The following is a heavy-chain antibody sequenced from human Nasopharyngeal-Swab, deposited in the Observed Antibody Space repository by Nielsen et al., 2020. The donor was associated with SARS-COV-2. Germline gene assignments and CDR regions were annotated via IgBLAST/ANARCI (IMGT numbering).Heavy chain of an antibody. CDR2: IIPIFGTA. V-gene: IGHV1-69*13. CDR3: ARGGYSYGYSQWNDAFDI. Sequence: SVKVSCKASGGTFSSYAISWVRQAPGQGLEWMGGIIPIFGTANYAQKFQGRVTITADESTSTAYMELSSLRSEDTAVYYCARGGYSYGYSQWNDAFDIWGQGTMVPSPQ. CDR1: GGTFSSYA. J-gene: IGHJ3*02. D-gene: IGHD5-18*01.